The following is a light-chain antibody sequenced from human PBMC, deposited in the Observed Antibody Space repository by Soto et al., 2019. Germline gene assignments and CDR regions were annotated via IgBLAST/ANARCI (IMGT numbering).Light chain of an antibody. CDR3: QQYYSTRT. CDR2: WAS. CDR1: QSVLCSSNNKNY. V-gene: IGKV4-1*01. Sequence: DIVMTQSPDSLAVSLGERATINCRSSQSVLCSSNNKNYLAWYQQKPGQSQKLLIYWASTRESGVPDRFSGSASGTDFTLTISSLHAEDVAVYYCQQYYSTRTFGQGTKVDIK. J-gene: IGKJ1*01.